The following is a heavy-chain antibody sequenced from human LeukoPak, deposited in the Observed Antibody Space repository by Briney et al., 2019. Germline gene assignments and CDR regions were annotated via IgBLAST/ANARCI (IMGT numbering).Heavy chain of an antibody. D-gene: IGHD1-14*01. CDR3: AREGVNNGKDY. J-gene: IGHJ4*02. CDR2: INQDGSEK. CDR1: GFTFSSYW. Sequence: GGSLRLSCGASGFTFSSYWMSWVGQAPGKGLEWVANINQDGSEKYYVDSVKGRFTISRDNAKNSLYLQMHSLRAEDTAVYYCAREGVNNGKDYWGQGTLVTVSS. V-gene: IGHV3-7*03.